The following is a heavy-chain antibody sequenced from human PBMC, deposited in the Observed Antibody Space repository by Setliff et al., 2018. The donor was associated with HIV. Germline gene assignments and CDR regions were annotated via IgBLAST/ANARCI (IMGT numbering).Heavy chain of an antibody. V-gene: IGHV1-69*13. J-gene: IGHJ3*02. CDR2: IIPIFVTP. D-gene: IGHD6-19*01. CDR1: GGTFSSYS. CDR3: ARVPFMAVDGAFGI. Sequence: SVKVSCKASGGTFSSYSFSWVRQAPGQGLEWMGGIIPIFVTPNYAQKFQGRVTITADEWTSTAYMELSSLRSEDTAVYYCARVPFMAVDGAFGIWGQGTMVTVSS.